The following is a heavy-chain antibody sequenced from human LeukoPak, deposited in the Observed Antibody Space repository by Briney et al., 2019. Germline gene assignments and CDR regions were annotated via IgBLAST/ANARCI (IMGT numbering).Heavy chain of an antibody. Sequence: ASVKVSCKACGYTFTNYYIHWGQQAPGKGLGWMGRVDPEDGKTIYAEKFQGRVTMTADTSTDTVYMELSSLRSEDTAVYYSATGIGDLLVLDHWGQGTLVTVSS. V-gene: IGHV1-69-2*01. CDR1: GYTFTNYY. D-gene: IGHD2-21*02. J-gene: IGHJ4*02. CDR3: ATGIGDLLVLDH. CDR2: VDPEDGKT.